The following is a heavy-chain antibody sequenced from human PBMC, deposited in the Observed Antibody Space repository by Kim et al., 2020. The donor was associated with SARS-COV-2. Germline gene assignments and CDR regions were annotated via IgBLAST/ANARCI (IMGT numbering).Heavy chain of an antibody. CDR1: GGSISSYY. D-gene: IGHD3-3*01. J-gene: IGHJ5*02. CDR3: ARVGLWSGYYSWFDP. CDR2: IYTSGST. Sequence: SETLSLTCTVSGGSISSYYWSWIRQPAGKGLEWIGRIYTSGSTNYNPSLKSRVTMSVDTSKNQFSLKLSSVTAADTAVYYCARVGLWSGYYSWFDPWGQGTLVTVSS. V-gene: IGHV4-4*07.